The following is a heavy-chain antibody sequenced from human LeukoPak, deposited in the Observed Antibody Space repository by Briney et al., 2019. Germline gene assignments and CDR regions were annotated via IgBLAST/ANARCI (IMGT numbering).Heavy chain of an antibody. Sequence: SETLSLTCVVSGGSISSLNWWRWARQPPGKGLEWIGEIYHSGNINSNPSLRSRVPIELAESKNHVSLKATFVTAADTAVYCWAGGHRHFYSYYFMDVWGKGTTVTVSS. CDR2: IYHSGNI. J-gene: IGHJ6*03. CDR1: GGSISSLNW. D-gene: IGHD3-16*01. CDR3: AGGHRHFYSYYFMDV. V-gene: IGHV4/OR15-8*02.